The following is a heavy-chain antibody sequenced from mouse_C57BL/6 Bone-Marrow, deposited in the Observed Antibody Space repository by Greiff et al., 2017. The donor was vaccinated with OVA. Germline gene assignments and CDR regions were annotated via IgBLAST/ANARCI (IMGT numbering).Heavy chain of an antibody. Sequence: VQLKESGPELVKPGASVKISCKASGYSFTGYYMNWVKQSPEKSLEWIGEINPSTGGTTYNQKFKAKATLTVDKSSSTAYMQLKSLTSEDAAVYYCAREGYYGSSYPAWFAYWGQGTLVTVSA. CDR1: GYSFTGYY. J-gene: IGHJ3*01. D-gene: IGHD1-1*01. V-gene: IGHV1-42*01. CDR2: INPSTGGT. CDR3: AREGYYGSSYPAWFAY.